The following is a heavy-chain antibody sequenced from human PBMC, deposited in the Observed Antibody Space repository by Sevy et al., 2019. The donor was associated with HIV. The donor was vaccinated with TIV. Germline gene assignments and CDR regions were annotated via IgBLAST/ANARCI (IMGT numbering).Heavy chain of an antibody. Sequence: GGSLRLSCAASGFTFNNYDMHWVRQAPGKGLEWVTFISYDGSSQYFADSVKGRFTISRDNSKNTLYLQMNSLKAEDTAVYYCAKDYGRYYYDGGNFDYWGQGTLVTVSS. D-gene: IGHD3-22*01. CDR3: AKDYGRYYYDGGNFDY. CDR1: GFTFNNYD. J-gene: IGHJ4*02. CDR2: ISYDGSSQ. V-gene: IGHV3-30*18.